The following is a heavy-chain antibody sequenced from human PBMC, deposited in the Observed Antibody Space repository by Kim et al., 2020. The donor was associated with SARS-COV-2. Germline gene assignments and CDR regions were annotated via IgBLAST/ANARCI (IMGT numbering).Heavy chain of an antibody. CDR3: ARPIVGANGGAFDI. J-gene: IGHJ3*02. D-gene: IGHD1-26*01. V-gene: IGHV3-13*04. CDR2: IGTAGDT. CDR1: GFTFSSYD. Sequence: GGSLRLSCAASGFTFSSYDMHWVRQATGKGLEWVSAIGTAGDTYYPGSVKGRFTISRENAKNSLYLQMNTLRAGDTAVYYCARPIVGANGGAFDIWGQGTMVTVSS.